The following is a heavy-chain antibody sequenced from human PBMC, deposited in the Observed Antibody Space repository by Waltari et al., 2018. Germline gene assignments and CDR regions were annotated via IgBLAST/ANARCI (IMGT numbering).Heavy chain of an antibody. Sequence: VQLVESGGGEVQPGGSLRLSCAASGFTFSDFGMHWVRQAPGKGLAWVAFTRFDGGKDFYADSVRGRFTISRDNSRSTLFLQVNSLRTEDTAVYYCAKGFPGRQIYYPQYWGQGTLVTVSS. CDR3: AKGFPGRQIYYPQY. V-gene: IGHV3-30*02. CDR2: TRFDGGKD. D-gene: IGHD1-26*01. J-gene: IGHJ4*02. CDR1: GFTFSDFG.